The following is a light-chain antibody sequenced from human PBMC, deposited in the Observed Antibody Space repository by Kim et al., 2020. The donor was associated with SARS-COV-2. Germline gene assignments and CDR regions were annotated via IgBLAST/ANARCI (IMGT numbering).Light chain of an antibody. J-gene: IGLJ1*01. Sequence: ELTQPPSASGTPGQRVTISCSGSSSNIGNNAVNWYQQVPGTAPKLLIYSDDRRPSGVPDRFSGSKSGTSASLAISGLQSEDEADHYCAAWGDSPNGLYVFGTGTKVTVL. V-gene: IGLV1-44*01. CDR2: SDD. CDR1: SSNIGNNA. CDR3: AAWGDSPNGLYV.